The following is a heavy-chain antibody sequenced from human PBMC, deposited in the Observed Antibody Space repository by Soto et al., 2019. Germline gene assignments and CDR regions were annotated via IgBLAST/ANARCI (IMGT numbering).Heavy chain of an antibody. Sequence: PSGTLSLTCTVSGDSISTYNYLWAWIRQPPGKGLEWIGTVYSGGSTYYNPPLEARVPVSIDTSRSQFSLRMSSVTAADTAIYYCARRYASGSRHFDYWGQGTLVTVSS. J-gene: IGHJ4*02. CDR1: GDSISTYNYL. D-gene: IGHD3-10*01. V-gene: IGHV4-39*01. CDR3: ARRYASGSRHFDY. CDR2: VYSGGST.